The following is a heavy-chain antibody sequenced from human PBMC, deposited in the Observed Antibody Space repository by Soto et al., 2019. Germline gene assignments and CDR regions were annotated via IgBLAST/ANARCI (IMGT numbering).Heavy chain of an antibody. CDR1: GFTFSDYV. CDR3: ARRLEGASSDLLDY. V-gene: IGHV3-30*13. D-gene: IGHD3-22*01. Sequence: QVQLVESGGGVVQPGRSLRLSCAASGFTFSDYVMHWVRQVPGKGLEWVAIISHDERIKYYADSVKGRFTISRDNSNNRLYLQMDSLQTEDTALYSCARRLEGASSDLLDYWGQGTLVTVSS. CDR2: ISHDERIK. J-gene: IGHJ4*02.